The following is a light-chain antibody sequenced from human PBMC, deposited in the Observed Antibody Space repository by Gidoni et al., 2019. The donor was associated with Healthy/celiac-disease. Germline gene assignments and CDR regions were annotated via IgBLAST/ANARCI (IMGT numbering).Light chain of an antibody. V-gene: IGLV7-46*01. J-gene: IGLJ1*01. Sequence: AVVTQEPALTVSPGGTVTLTCGSSTGAVTSGHYPYWFQQKPGQAPRTLIYDTRNKHSWTPARFSASLLGGKAALTLSGAQPEDEAEYYCLLSYSGARLYVFGTGTKVTV. CDR2: DTR. CDR3: LLSYSGARLYV. CDR1: TGAVTSGHY.